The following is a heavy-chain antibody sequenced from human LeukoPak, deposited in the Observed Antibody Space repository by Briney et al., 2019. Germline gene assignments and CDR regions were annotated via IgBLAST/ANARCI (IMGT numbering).Heavy chain of an antibody. D-gene: IGHD6-19*01. CDR3: AKDSGPIAVAGEGYFDY. CDR1: GFTFDDYA. J-gene: IGHJ4*02. V-gene: IGHV3-9*01. CDR2: MSWNSGSI. Sequence: GGSPRLSCAASGFTFDDYAMHWVRQAPGKGLEWVSGMSWNSGSIGYADSVKGRFTISRDNAKNSLYLQMNSLRAEDTALYYCAKDSGPIAVAGEGYFDYWGQGTLVTVSS.